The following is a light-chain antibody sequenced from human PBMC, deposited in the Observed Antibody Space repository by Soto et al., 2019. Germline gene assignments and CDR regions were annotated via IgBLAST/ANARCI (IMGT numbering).Light chain of an antibody. CDR3: QSADSSGSYVV. Sequence: SYELTQPPSVSVSPGQTARITCSGDALPKQYAYWYQQKPGQAPVMAIYKDSERPSGIPERFSGSSSGTIVTLTISGVQAEDEADYYCQSADSSGSYVVFGGGTQLTVL. CDR2: KDS. CDR1: ALPKQY. V-gene: IGLV3-25*03. J-gene: IGLJ2*01.